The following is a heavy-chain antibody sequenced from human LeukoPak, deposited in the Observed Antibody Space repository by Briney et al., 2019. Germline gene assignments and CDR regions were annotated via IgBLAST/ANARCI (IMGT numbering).Heavy chain of an antibody. J-gene: IGHJ2*01. CDR2: TYYRSKWNN. Sequence: SQTLSLTPAISRDRLSSNTAAWSSIRQSPSRCLEWLGRTYYRSKWNNNYAISVKSRITINPDTSKNQFSLQLNSVTPEDTGVYYCARARGYFDLWGRGALVTVSS. V-gene: IGHV6-1*01. CDR3: ARARGYFDL. D-gene: IGHD3-10*01. CDR1: RDRLSSNTAA.